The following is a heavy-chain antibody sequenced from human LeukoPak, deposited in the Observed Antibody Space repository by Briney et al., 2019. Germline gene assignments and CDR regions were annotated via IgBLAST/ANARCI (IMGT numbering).Heavy chain of an antibody. CDR3: ARMAPYNWLDV. J-gene: IGHJ5*02. V-gene: IGHV1-18*01. CDR1: GYSFSNYG. Sequence: GASVKVSHKASGYSFSNYGLTWVRQAPGQGLEWMGWISVYNGDTHYAQKLPGRVTMTTEASTTTAYMELRSLRSDDTAMYFCARMAPYNWLDVWGQGTLVIVSS. CDR2: ISVYNGDT. D-gene: IGHD5-24*01.